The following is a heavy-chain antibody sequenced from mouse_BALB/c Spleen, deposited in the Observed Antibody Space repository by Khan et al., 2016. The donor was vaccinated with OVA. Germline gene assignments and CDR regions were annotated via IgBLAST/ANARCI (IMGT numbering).Heavy chain of an antibody. CDR1: GFSLNNYS. Sequence: QVQLKQSGPGLVQPSQSLSITCTVSGFSLNNYSVHWVRQSPGKGLEWLGVMWSAGSTDYNAGFISRLTISKDNSRSQVFFKMNSLQPNDTAIYYCARRGYDYGRGALFAYWGQGTLVTVSA. J-gene: IGHJ3*01. CDR3: ARRGYDYGRGALFAY. CDR2: MWSAGST. V-gene: IGHV2-2*02. D-gene: IGHD2-4*01.